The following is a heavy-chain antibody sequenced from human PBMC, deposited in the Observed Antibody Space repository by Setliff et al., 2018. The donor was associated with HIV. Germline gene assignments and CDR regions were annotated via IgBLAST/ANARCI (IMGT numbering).Heavy chain of an antibody. CDR2: IKPSGGST. J-gene: IGHJ5*02. V-gene: IGHV1-46*01. Sequence: ASVKVSCKASGYTFTSYHMHWARQAPGQGLEWMGVIKPSGGSTSYAQKFQGRLTMTRDTSTNTVYMELSSLRSEDTAVYYCARGTTPLGWFDPWGQGTLVTVSS. CDR3: ARGTTPLGWFDP. CDR1: GYTFTSYH. D-gene: IGHD2-2*01.